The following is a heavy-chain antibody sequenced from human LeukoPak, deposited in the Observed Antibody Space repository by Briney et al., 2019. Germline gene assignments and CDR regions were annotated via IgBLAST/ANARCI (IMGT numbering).Heavy chain of an antibody. CDR2: MYYTGTT. CDR3: ARDHGDDYVWGTKPDAFDI. D-gene: IGHD3-16*01. CDR1: GGSIRSYY. Sequence: SETLSLTCAVSGGSIRSYYWSWIRQPPGKGLEWIGYMYYTGTTNYNPCLKSRVTISVDTSKNQFSLKLRSVTAADTAIYYCARDHGDDYVWGTKPDAFDIWGQGTMVTVSS. J-gene: IGHJ3*02. V-gene: IGHV4-59*01.